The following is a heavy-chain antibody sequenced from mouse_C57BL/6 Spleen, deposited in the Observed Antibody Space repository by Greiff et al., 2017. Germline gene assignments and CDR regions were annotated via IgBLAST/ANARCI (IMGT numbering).Heavy chain of an antibody. D-gene: IGHD2-3*01. V-gene: IGHV1-42*01. CDR1: GYSFTGYY. Sequence: VQLKESGPELVKPGASVKISCKASGYSFTGYYMNWVKQSPEKSLEWIGEINPSTGGTTYNQKFKAKATLTVDKSSSTAYMQLKSLTSEDSAVYYCASYDGYYPGFAYWGQGTLVTVSA. CDR2: INPSTGGT. J-gene: IGHJ3*01. CDR3: ASYDGYYPGFAY.